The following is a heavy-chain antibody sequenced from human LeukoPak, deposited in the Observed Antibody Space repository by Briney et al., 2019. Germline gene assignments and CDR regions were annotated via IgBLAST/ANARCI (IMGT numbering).Heavy chain of an antibody. Sequence: SETLSLTCAVYGGSFSGYYWSWIRQPPGKGLEWIGEINHSGSTSYNPYLKSRVTISVDTSKSQFSLKLSSVTAADTAVYYCARATYYYDGSGYYSGYYFDYWGQGTLVTVSS. CDR3: ARATYYYDGSGYYSGYYFDY. CDR2: INHSGST. J-gene: IGHJ4*02. D-gene: IGHD3-22*01. V-gene: IGHV4-34*01. CDR1: GGSFSGYY.